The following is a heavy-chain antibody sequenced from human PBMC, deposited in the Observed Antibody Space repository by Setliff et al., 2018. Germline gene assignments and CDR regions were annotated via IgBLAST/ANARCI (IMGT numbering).Heavy chain of an antibody. CDR2: VYYSGYT. CDR3: ARVDFTMIQGVIGH. J-gene: IGHJ1*01. Sequence: SETLSLTCTVSGGSVSSVSHYWGWIRQAPGKGMEWIGSVYYSGYTYYKPSLQSRATMSVDTSKNQFSLKLTSVTAADTAVYYCARVDFTMIQGVIGHWGQGTLVTVSS. V-gene: IGHV4-39*07. D-gene: IGHD3-10*01. CDR1: GGSVSSVSHY.